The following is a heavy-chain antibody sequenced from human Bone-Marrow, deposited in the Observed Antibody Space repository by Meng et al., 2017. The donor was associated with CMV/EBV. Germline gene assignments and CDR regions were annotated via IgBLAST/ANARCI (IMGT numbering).Heavy chain of an antibody. CDR2: INHSGST. J-gene: IGHJ5*02. D-gene: IGHD5-18*01. CDR1: GGSFSGYY. V-gene: IGHV4-34*01. CDR3: ASTRGYSYGPFDP. Sequence: CAVYGGSFSGYYWSWLRQPPGKGLEWIGEINHSGSTNYNPSLKSRVTISVDTSKNQFSLKLSSVTAADTAVYYCASTRGYSYGPFDPWGQGTLVTVSS.